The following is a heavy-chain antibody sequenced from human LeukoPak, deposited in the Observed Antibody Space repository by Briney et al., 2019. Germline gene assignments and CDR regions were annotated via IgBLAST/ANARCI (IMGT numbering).Heavy chain of an antibody. V-gene: IGHV4-4*07. Sequence: PPETLSLTCTVSGGSISTNYWNWIRQPAGKGLEWMGRIYVTGTTYYNPSLKSRLTMSVDASRNQFFLNLSSVTAADTAVYYCARGGPDLAREYFQYWGQGTLVTVS. CDR3: ARGGPDLAREYFQY. J-gene: IGHJ1*01. D-gene: IGHD5-12*01. CDR1: GGSISTNY. CDR2: IYVTGTT.